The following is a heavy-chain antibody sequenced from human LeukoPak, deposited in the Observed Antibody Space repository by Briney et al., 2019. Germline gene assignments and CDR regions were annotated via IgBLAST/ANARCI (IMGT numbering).Heavy chain of an antibody. CDR1: GGSVSSGSYY. D-gene: IGHD3-10*01. J-gene: IGHJ4*02. CDR2: IYYSGST. Sequence: PSETLSLTCTVSGGSVSSGSYYWSWIRQPPVKGLEWIGYIYYSGSTNYNPSLKSRVTISVDTSKNQFSLKLSSVTAADTAVYYCASSLGFGESIDYWGQGTLVTVSS. V-gene: IGHV4-61*01. CDR3: ASSLGFGESIDY.